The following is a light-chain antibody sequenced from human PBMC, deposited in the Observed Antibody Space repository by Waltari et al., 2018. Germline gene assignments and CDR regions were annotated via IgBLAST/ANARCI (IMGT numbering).Light chain of an antibody. CDR2: GAS. V-gene: IGKV3-15*01. CDR3: QQYNNWPPLT. Sequence: EIVITQSPATLSVSPGERATLSCRGSQSVSSNLAWYQQKPGQAPRLLIYGASTRATGIPARFSGSGSGTEFTLTISSMQSEDFAVYYCQQYNNWPPLTFGGGTKVEIK. CDR1: QSVSSN. J-gene: IGKJ4*01.